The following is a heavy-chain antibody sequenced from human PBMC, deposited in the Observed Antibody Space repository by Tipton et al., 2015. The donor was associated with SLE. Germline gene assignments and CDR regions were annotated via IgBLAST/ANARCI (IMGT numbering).Heavy chain of an antibody. CDR1: GYTFTSYD. Sequence: QSGAEVKKPGASVKVSCKASGYTFTSYDINWVRQATGQGLEWMGWMNPNSGNTGYAQKFQGRVTMTRNTSISTAYMELSSLRSEDAAVYYCARDPRRQLVNFYCYIDVWGKGTTVTVSS. CDR3: ARDPRRQLVNFYCYIDV. CDR2: MNPNSGNT. D-gene: IGHD6-6*01. J-gene: IGHJ6*03. V-gene: IGHV1-8*01.